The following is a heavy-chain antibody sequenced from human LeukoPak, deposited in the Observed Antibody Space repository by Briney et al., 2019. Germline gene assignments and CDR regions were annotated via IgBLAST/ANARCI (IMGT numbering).Heavy chain of an antibody. D-gene: IGHD3-22*01. CDR1: GYSFTSYW. J-gene: IGHJ4*02. CDR3: ARKGAYYDSSGHIDY. CDR2: IYPGDSDT. Sequence: GESLKISCKGSGYSFTSYWIGWVRQMPGKGLEWMGIIYPGDSDTRYSPSFQGQVTISADKSISTAYLQWSSLKASDTAMYYRARKGAYYDSSGHIDYWGQGTLVTVSS. V-gene: IGHV5-51*01.